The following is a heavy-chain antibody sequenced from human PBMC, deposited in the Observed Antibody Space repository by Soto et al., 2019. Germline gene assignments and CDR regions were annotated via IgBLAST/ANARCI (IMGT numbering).Heavy chain of an antibody. V-gene: IGHV1-69*13. CDR1: GGTFSSYS. Sequence: SVKVSCKASGGTFSSYSISWVRQAPGQGLEWMGGIIPIFGTANYAQKFQGRVTITADESTSTAYMELSSLRSEDTAVYYCARETRSAAAGNYYYYGMDVWGQGTTVTVSS. J-gene: IGHJ6*02. D-gene: IGHD6-13*01. CDR2: IIPIFGTA. CDR3: ARETRSAAAGNYYYYGMDV.